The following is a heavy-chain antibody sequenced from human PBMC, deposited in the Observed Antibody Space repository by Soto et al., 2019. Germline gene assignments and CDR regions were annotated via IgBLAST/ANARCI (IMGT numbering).Heavy chain of an antibody. CDR3: MTHAGINGRGH. CDR2: IKTKIDGGTT. J-gene: IGHJ4*02. CDR1: GFIFRNDW. Sequence: EVQLVESGGGSATPGGSLKFSCAASGFIFRNDWMNWVRQAPGKGLEWVARIKTKIDGGTTDYAAPLKGRFFISRDDSQNTLFLQMNSLQTEDTAVYYCMTHAGINGRGHWGQGTLVTVAP. V-gene: IGHV3-15*01. D-gene: IGHD2-8*01.